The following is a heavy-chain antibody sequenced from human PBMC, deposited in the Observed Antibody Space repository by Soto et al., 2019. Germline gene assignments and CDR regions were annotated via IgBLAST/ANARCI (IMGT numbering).Heavy chain of an antibody. CDR2: ISYDGSNK. D-gene: IGHD5-18*01. J-gene: IGHJ4*02. CDR3: AKDRPYGYASDY. Sequence: GGSLRLSCAASGFTFSSYGMHWVRQAPGKGLEWVAVISYDGSNKYYADSVKGRFTISRDNSKNTLYLQMNSLRAEDTAVYYCAKDRPYGYASDYWGQGTLVTVSS. V-gene: IGHV3-30*18. CDR1: GFTFSSYG.